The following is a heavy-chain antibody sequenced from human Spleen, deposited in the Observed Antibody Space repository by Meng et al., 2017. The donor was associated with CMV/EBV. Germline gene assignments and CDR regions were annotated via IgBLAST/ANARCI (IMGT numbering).Heavy chain of an antibody. J-gene: IGHJ6*02. V-gene: IGHV6-1*01. CDR2: TYYDSKWYN. CDR3: ARGRSGYYYYYGIYI. D-gene: IGHD1-26*01. Sequence: SETLSHTCSASGDSLSGNSAAWNWIRQSPSRGLEWLGRTYYDSKWYNDYAPSVKSRITINADTSKNQFSLQLKSVTPADTALYYCARGRSGYYYYYGIYIWGQGTTVTVSS. CDR1: GDSLSGNSAA.